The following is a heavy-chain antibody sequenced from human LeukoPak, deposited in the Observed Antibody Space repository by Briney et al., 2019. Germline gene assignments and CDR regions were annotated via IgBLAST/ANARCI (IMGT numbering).Heavy chain of an antibody. D-gene: IGHD4-17*01. J-gene: IGHJ4*02. V-gene: IGHV3-30*18. Sequence: GGSLRLSCAASGFTFSSYGMHWVRQAPGKGLEWVAVISYDESNKYYADSVKGRFTISRDNSKNTMYLQMNSLRAEDTAVYYCAKGGPTVKGNYFDYGGQGTLVTVS. CDR1: GFTFSSYG. CDR3: AKGGPTVKGNYFDY. CDR2: ISYDESNK.